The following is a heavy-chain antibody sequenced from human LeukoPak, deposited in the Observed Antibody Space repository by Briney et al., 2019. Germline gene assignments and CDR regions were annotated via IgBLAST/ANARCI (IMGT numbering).Heavy chain of an antibody. Sequence: SETLSLACTVSGGSISSSGYYWGWIRQPPGKGLEWIGTIYYSGSTSYNPSLKSRVTISIDTSKNQFSLKLTSVTAADTAVYYCARGAHFLKYYMDVWGKGTTVTVSS. CDR1: GGSISSSGYY. J-gene: IGHJ6*03. CDR2: IYYSGST. CDR3: ARGAHFLKYYMDV. V-gene: IGHV4-39*07.